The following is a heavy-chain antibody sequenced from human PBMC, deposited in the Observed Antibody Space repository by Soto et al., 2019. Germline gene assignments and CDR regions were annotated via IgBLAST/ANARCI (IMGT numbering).Heavy chain of an antibody. V-gene: IGHV4-59*01. CDR1: GGSITGYY. D-gene: IGHD2-15*01. J-gene: IGHJ6*02. Sequence: SETLSLTCTVSGGSITGYYWSWILQPPGSGLEWIGYIYYAGNTLYTPSLKSRVTISVDTSKNQFSLKLSSVTAADTAEYYCARQEAVPKLQNGMAVWGQETTVTVSS. CDR2: IYYAGNT. CDR3: ARQEAVPKLQNGMAV.